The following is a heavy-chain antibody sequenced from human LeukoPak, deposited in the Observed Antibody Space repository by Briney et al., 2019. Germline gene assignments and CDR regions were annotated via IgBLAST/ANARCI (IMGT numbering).Heavy chain of an antibody. V-gene: IGHV1-2*02. CDR3: AREGVPLTTEMEYYYYYYMDV. D-gene: IGHD4-11*01. CDR1: GYTFTGYY. J-gene: IGHJ6*03. Sequence: ASVKVSCKASGYTFTGYYMHWVRQAPGQGLEWMGWINPNSGGTNYAQKFQGRVTMTRDTSISTAYMELSRLRSDDTAVYYCAREGVPLTTEMEYYYYYYMDVWGKGTTVTVSS. CDR2: INPNSGGT.